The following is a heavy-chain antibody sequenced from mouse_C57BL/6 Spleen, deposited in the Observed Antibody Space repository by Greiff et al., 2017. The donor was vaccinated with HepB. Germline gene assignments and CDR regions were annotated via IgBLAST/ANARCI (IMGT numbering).Heavy chain of an antibody. CDR1: GFSLTSYG. J-gene: IGHJ4*01. CDR3: ANGAHATDYAMDY. CDR2: IWRGGST. V-gene: IGHV2-5*01. Sequence: QVQLQQSGPGLVQPSQRLSITCTVSGFSLTSYGVHWVRQSPGKGLEWLGVIWRGGSTDYNAAFMSRLSITKDNSNSQVFFTMNSLQADDTAIYYCANGAHATDYAMDYWGQGTSVTVSS. D-gene: IGHD3-2*02.